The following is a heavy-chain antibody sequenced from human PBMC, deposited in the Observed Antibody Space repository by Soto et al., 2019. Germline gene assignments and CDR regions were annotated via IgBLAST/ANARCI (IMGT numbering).Heavy chain of an antibody. V-gene: IGHV3-33*01. D-gene: IGHD2-21*01. CDR2: IWYDGTDK. CDR3: AGDPYCDGNNSYSIHGHFDP. Sequence: GGSLRVSCAASGFTFSIYCMHLVRQAPGKGLECVSAIWYDGTDKYYGDSVKGRLTISRDNSKNTLYLKMSGLRVEDTAVYYCAGDPYCDGNNSYSIHGHFDPWAHGTLVTFSS. CDR1: GFTFSIYC. J-gene: IGHJ5*02.